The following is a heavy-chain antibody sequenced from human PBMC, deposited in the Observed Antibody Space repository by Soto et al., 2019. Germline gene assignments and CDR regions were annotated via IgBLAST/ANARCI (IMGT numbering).Heavy chain of an antibody. D-gene: IGHD2-15*01. J-gene: IGHJ3*02. Sequence: ASVKVSCKASGYTFTGYYTHWVRQAPGQGHEWMGWINPNSVGTNYAQKFQGWVTMTRDTSISTAYMELSRLRFDDTAVYYCARRGYCSGGSCYPVDAFDIWGQGTMVTVSS. CDR1: GYTFTGYY. CDR3: ARRGYCSGGSCYPVDAFDI. V-gene: IGHV1-2*04. CDR2: INPNSVGT.